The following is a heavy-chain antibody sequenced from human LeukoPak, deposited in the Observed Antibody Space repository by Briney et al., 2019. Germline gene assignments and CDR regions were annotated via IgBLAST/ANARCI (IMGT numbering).Heavy chain of an antibody. CDR3: ARAGVVITTDDAFDI. CDR1: GFTFSSYA. J-gene: IGHJ3*02. D-gene: IGHD3-3*01. Sequence: GGSLRLSCAASGFTFSSYAMHWVRQAPGKGLEWVAVISYDGSNKYYADSVKGRFTISRDNSKNTLYLQMNSLRAGDTAVYYCARAGVVITTDDAFDIWGQGTMVTVSS. CDR2: ISYDGSNK. V-gene: IGHV3-30-3*01.